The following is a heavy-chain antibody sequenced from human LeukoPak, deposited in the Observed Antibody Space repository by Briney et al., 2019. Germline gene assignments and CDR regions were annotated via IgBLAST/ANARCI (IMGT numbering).Heavy chain of an antibody. J-gene: IGHJ4*02. CDR1: GFTFSSYA. Sequence: PGGSLRLSCAASGFTFSSYAMSWVRQAPGKGLEWVSAISGSGGSTYYADSVKGRFTISRDNSKNSLYLQMNSLRAEDTAVYYCAKDITLRIAGATACGDWGQGTLVTVSS. D-gene: IGHD1-26*01. CDR3: AKDITLRIAGATACGD. V-gene: IGHV3-23*01. CDR2: ISGSGGST.